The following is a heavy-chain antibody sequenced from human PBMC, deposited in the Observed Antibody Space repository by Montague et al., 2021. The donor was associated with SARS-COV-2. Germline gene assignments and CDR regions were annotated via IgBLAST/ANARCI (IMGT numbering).Heavy chain of an antibody. CDR1: GGSISSSSYY. D-gene: IGHD1-20*01. CDR3: ARDQGYNWNYYYHYGMDV. J-gene: IGHJ6*02. Sequence: SETRSLTCTVSGGSISSSSYYWGWIRQPPGKGLEWIGSIYYSGSTYYNPSLKSRVTISVDTSKNQFSLKLSSVTAADTAVYYCARDQGYNWNYYYHYGMDVWGQGTTVTVSS. V-gene: IGHV4-39*07. CDR2: IYYSGST.